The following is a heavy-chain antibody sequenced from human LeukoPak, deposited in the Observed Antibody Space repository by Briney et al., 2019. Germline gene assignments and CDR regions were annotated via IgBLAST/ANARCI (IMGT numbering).Heavy chain of an antibody. J-gene: IGHJ4*02. CDR2: ISGSGDKT. CDR1: GFTFRSYG. CDR3: AKDGSIVYSYTYLDY. V-gene: IGHV3-23*01. Sequence: GGSLRLSCAASGFTFRSYGMSWVRQAPGRGLEWVSSISGSGDKTHHADPVKGRFTISRGNSKNTLYLQMNSLRAEDTAVYYCAKDGSIVYSYTYLDYWGQGTLVTVSS. D-gene: IGHD4-11*01.